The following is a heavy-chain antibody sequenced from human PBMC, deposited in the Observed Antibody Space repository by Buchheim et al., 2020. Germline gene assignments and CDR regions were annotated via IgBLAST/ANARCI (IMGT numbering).Heavy chain of an antibody. Sequence: QVQLQESGPGLVKPSQTLSLTCSVSGGSMSNGDYYWSRIRQPPGKGLEWIGYIYYSGSTDYNPSLKSRVIITVDTSKNQFSLKLSSVTAADTAVYYCARASGYYGSGSYYRLNLNWIDRWGQGTL. CDR1: GGSMSNGDYY. J-gene: IGHJ5*02. V-gene: IGHV4-30-4*01. D-gene: IGHD3-10*01. CDR3: ARASGYYGSGSYYRLNLNWIDR. CDR2: IYYSGST.